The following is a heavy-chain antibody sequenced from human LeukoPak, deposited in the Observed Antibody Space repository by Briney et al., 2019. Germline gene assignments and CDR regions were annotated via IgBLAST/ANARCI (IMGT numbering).Heavy chain of an antibody. CDR3: VRAWGDYYYYGMDV. V-gene: IGHV4-30-2*01. CDR2: IYYSGST. D-gene: IGHD3-16*01. Sequence: PSDTLSLTCAVSGGSISSGGYSWSWIRQPPGKGLEWIGYIYYSGSTYYNPSLKSRVTISIDRSKNQFSLKLSSVTAADTAVYYCVRAWGDYYYYGMDVWGQGTTVTVSS. CDR1: GGSISSGGYS. J-gene: IGHJ6*02.